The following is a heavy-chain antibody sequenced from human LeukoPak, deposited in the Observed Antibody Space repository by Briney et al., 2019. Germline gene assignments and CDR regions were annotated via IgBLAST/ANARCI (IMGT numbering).Heavy chain of an antibody. Sequence: PGGSLRLSCAASGFTFSSYSMNWVRQAPGKGLEWVSSISSSSSYIYYADSVKGRFTISRDNAKNSLYLQMNSLRAEDTAVYYCARDVVVAATPGYWFDPWGQGTLVTVSS. V-gene: IGHV3-21*01. CDR3: ARDVVVAATPGYWFDP. J-gene: IGHJ5*02. CDR2: ISSSSSYI. CDR1: GFTFSSYS. D-gene: IGHD2-15*01.